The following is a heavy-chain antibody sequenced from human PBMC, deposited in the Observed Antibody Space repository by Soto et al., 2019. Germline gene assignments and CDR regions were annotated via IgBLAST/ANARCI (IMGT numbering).Heavy chain of an antibody. CDR3: AREPMTTVTTVWFDA. J-gene: IGHJ5*02. V-gene: IGHV1-69*08. Sequence: QVQLVQSGAEVKKPGSSVKVSCKASGGTFSSYTISWVRQAPGQGLEWMGRIIPILGIANYAQKFQGRVTITADKSTSTAYMELSSLRSEDTAVYYCAREPMTTVTTVWFDAWGQGTLVTVSS. CDR1: GGTFSSYT. CDR2: IIPILGIA. D-gene: IGHD4-17*01.